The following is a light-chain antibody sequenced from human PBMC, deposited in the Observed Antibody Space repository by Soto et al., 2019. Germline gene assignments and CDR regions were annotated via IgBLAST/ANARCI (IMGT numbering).Light chain of an antibody. CDR1: QNIRNL. CDR3: LQHNTYPCT. CDR2: DTS. J-gene: IGKJ1*01. Sequence: DIQMSQSPSTLSASVGDSVTITCRASQNIRNLLAWYQQKPGKAPQRLIYDTSNLQSGVPSRFSGSGSGTEFTLTISSLQPEDFATYYCLQHNTYPCTFGQGTKVDIK. V-gene: IGKV1-5*01.